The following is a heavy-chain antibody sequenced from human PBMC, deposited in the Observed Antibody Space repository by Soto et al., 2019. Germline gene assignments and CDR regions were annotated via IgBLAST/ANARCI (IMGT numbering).Heavy chain of an antibody. D-gene: IGHD6-19*01. CDR2: ITATSSFI. CDR1: GFTFSSHS. CDR3: ARGAVVGIGYFEL. V-gene: IGHV3-21*01. J-gene: IGHJ2*01. Sequence: EVQLVESGGGLVKPGGSLRLSCAASGFTFSSHSVNWVRQAPGKGLEWVSCITATSSFIYYADSVKGRFTISRDNAKHSLYLQMDSLRVADPAVYYCARGAVVGIGYFELWGRGTLVTVSS.